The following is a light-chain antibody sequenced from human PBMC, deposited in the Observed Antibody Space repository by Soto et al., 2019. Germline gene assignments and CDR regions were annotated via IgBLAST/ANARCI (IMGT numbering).Light chain of an antibody. CDR2: GAS. CDR3: QQYNNWPPIT. Sequence: VLTHSQDTLSVSLWKRATLSCPASQSVNSQLAWYQQKPGQAPRLLIYGASTRATGIPARFSGSGSGTEFTLTISSLQSGDFAVYYCQQYNNWPPITFGQGTRLEIK. V-gene: IGKV3-15*01. J-gene: IGKJ5*01. CDR1: QSVNSQ.